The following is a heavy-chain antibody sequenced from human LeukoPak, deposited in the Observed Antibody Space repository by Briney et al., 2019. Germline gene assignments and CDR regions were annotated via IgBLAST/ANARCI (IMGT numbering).Heavy chain of an antibody. CDR3: ARSGIAVAGTLRNGY. J-gene: IGHJ4*02. CDR1: GGTFSSYA. CDR2: IIPSFGTA. D-gene: IGHD6-19*01. V-gene: IGHV1-69*13. Sequence: SVKVSCKASGGTFSSYAISWVRQAPGQGLEWMGGIIPSFGTANYAQKFQGRVTITADESTSTAYMELSSLRSEDTAVYYCARSGIAVAGTLRNGYWGQGTLVTVSS.